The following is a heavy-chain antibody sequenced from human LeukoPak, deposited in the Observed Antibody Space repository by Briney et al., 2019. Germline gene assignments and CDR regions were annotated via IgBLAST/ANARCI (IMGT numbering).Heavy chain of an antibody. D-gene: IGHD1-26*01. Sequence: SETLSLTCTVSGGSISSYYWSWIRQPPGKGLEWIGYIYYSGSTNYNPSLKSRVTISVDTSKNQFSLKLSSVTAADTAVYYCARRAGGSGSYRGYYNWFDPWGQGTLVTVSS. CDR3: ARRAGGSGSYRGYYNWFDP. V-gene: IGHV4-59*01. J-gene: IGHJ5*02. CDR1: GGSISSYY. CDR2: IYYSGST.